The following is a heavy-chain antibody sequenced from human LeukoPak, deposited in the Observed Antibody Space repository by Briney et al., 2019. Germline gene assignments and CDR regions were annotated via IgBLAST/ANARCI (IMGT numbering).Heavy chain of an antibody. J-gene: IGHJ5*02. CDR3: ARGQVPAARGYNWFDP. CDR2: INARGDT. Sequence: SETLSLTCAVYGWSFNDYYWNWIRHPPGKELEWIGEINARGDTKYNPYLQSRVTISVDTSKKQFSLRLTSMIAADTALYYCARGQVPAARGYNWFDPWGQGTLVTVSS. V-gene: IGHV4-34*01. D-gene: IGHD2-2*01. CDR1: GWSFNDYY.